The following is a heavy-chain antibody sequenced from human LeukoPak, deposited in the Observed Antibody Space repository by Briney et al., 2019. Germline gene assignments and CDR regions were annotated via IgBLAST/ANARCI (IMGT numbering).Heavy chain of an antibody. J-gene: IGHJ4*02. CDR1: GYSFTGHY. CDR2: INPSGGST. Sequence: ASVKVSCKSSGYSFTGHYMHWVRQAPGQGLEWMGVINPSGGSTSYAQKFQGRVTMTRDTSTSTVYMELSSLRSEDTAVYYCARGGWELLDYWGQGTLVTVSS. V-gene: IGHV1-46*01. D-gene: IGHD1-26*01. CDR3: ARGGWELLDY.